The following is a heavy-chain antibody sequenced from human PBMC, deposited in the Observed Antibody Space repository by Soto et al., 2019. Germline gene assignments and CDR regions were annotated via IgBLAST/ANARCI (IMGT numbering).Heavy chain of an antibody. D-gene: IGHD1-26*01. Sequence: SETLSLTCTVSGASIITDGYYWTWIRQHPGKGLEWLGYIHYSGGATYSPSYNPSLQSRIAISVDISKSLFSLKLTSVTAADTAVYYCARYPGLGAIAFFDYWGQGTLVTVSS. CDR1: GASIITDGYY. CDR3: ARYPGLGAIAFFDY. J-gene: IGHJ4*02. CDR2: IHYSGGATYSP. V-gene: IGHV4-31*03.